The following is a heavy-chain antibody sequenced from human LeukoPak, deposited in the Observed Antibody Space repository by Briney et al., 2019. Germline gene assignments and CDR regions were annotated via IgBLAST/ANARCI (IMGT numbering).Heavy chain of an antibody. V-gene: IGHV3-21*01. CDR1: GFTFSSYS. J-gene: IGHJ6*02. CDR2: ISSSSSYI. Sequence: GGSLRLSCAASGFTFSSYSMNWVRQAPGKGLEWVSSISSSSSYIYYADSVKGRFTISRDNAKNSLYLQMNSLRAEDTAVYYCARDGYYYDSSGYYSINGMAVWGQGTTVTVSS. CDR3: ARDGYYYDSSGYYSINGMAV. D-gene: IGHD3-22*01.